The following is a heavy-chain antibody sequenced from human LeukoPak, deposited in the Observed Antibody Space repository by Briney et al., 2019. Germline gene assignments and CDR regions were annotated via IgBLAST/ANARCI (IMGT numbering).Heavy chain of an antibody. CDR2: IKQDGSEK. J-gene: IGHJ4*02. CDR1: GFTFSSYW. Sequence: GGSLRLSCAASGFTFSSYWMSWVRQAPGKGLEWVANIKQDGSEKYYVDSVKGRFTISRDNAKNSLYLQMNSLRAEDTAVYYCARTSMRMATAGLVDYWGQGTLVTVSS. V-gene: IGHV3-7*05. D-gene: IGHD5-24*01. CDR3: ARTSMRMATAGLVDY.